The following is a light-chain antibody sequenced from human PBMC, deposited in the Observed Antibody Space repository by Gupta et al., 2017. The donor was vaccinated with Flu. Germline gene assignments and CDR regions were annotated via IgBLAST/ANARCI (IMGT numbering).Light chain of an antibody. V-gene: IGLV2-8*01. CDR1: SSDVGGYNF. Sequence: QSALTQPPSASGSPGQSVTISCTGTSSDVGGYNFVSWYQQHPVKAPKRMMYEVNKRPSGVPDRFSGSKSGNTASLTVSGLQAEDEADYYCSSYADRNNLIFGGGTKLTVL. CDR2: EVN. J-gene: IGLJ2*01. CDR3: SSYADRNNLI.